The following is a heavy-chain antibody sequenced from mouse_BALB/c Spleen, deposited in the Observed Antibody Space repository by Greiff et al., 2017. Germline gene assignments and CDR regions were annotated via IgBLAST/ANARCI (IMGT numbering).Heavy chain of an antibody. D-gene: IGHD2-4*01. V-gene: IGHV1-9*01. CDR1: GYTFSSYW. CDR2: ILPGSGST. J-gene: IGHJ3*01. CDR3: APSTMTPAWFAY. Sequence: QVQLQQSGAELMKPGASVKISCKATGYTFSSYWIEWVKQRPGHGLEWIGEILPGSGSTNYNEKFKGKATFTADTSSNTAYMQLSSLTSEDSAVYYCAPSTMTPAWFAYWGQGTLVTVSA.